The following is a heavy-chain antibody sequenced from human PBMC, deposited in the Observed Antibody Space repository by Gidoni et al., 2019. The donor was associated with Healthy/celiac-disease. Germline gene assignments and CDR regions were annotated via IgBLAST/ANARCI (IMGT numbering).Heavy chain of an antibody. J-gene: IGHJ4*02. D-gene: IGHD2-15*01. CDR1: GGSFRGYY. CDR2: INHSGST. V-gene: IGHV4-34*01. Sequence: QVQLQQWGAGLLKPSETLSLPCAVYGGSFRGYYWSWIRQPPGKGLEWIGEINHSGSTNYNPSLKSRVTISVDTSKNQFSLKLSSVTAADTAVYYCARASCSGGSCYSYYFDYWGQGTLVTVSS. CDR3: ARASCSGGSCYSYYFDY.